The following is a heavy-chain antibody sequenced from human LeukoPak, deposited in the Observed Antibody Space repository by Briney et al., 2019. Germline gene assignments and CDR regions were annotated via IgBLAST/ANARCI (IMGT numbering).Heavy chain of an antibody. CDR3: ARGTYGDYVPDAFDI. V-gene: IGHV3-23*01. CDR2: ISGSGGST. D-gene: IGHD4-17*01. J-gene: IGHJ3*02. Sequence: RGSLRLSCAASGFTFSSYAMSWVRQAPGKGLEWVSAISGSGGSTYYADSVKGRFTISRDNSKNTLYLQMNSLRAEDTAVYYCARGTYGDYVPDAFDIWGQGTMVTVSS. CDR1: GFTFSSYA.